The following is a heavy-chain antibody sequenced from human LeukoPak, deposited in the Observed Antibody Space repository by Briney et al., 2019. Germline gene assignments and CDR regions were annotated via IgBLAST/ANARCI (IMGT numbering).Heavy chain of an antibody. CDR3: SRVMRLTTTVTALGGMDV. V-gene: IGHV3-30*04. CDR2: ISYDGSNK. Sequence: PGGSLRLSCAASGFTFSSYAMHWVRQAPGKGLEWVAVISYDGSNKYYADSVKGRFTISRDNAKNSLYLQMNSLRAEDTAVYYCSRVMRLTTTVTALGGMDVWGQGTTVTVSS. CDR1: GFTFSSYA. J-gene: IGHJ6*02. D-gene: IGHD4-11*01.